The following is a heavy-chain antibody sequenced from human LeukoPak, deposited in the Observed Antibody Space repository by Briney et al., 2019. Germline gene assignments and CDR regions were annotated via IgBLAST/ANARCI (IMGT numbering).Heavy chain of an antibody. CDR3: TTDQGGSYWENH. CDR1: GFTFSNAW. Sequence: GGSLRLSCAASGFTFSNAWMNWVRQAPGKGLEWVGRIKSKTDGGKTDYAARVKGRFTVSREDSKNTLYLQMNSLKTEDTAVYYCTTDQGGSYWENHWGQGTLVTVSS. D-gene: IGHD1-26*01. J-gene: IGHJ5*02. CDR2: IKSKTDGGKT. V-gene: IGHV3-15*01.